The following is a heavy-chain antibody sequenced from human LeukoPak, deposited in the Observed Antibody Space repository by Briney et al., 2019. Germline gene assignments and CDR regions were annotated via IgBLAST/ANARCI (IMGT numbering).Heavy chain of an antibody. V-gene: IGHV3-53*01. CDR1: GFTVSSNY. CDR2: IYSGGST. Sequence: GGSLRLSCAASGFTVSSNYMSWVRQAPGKGLEWVSVIYSGGSTYYADSVKGRFTISRDNSKNTLYLQMNSLRAEDTAVYYCAKAAYSYGPFDYWGQGTLVTVSS. D-gene: IGHD5-18*01. CDR3: AKAAYSYGPFDY. J-gene: IGHJ4*02.